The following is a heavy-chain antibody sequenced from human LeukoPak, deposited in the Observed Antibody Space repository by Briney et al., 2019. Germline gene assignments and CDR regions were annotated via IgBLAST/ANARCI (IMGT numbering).Heavy chain of an antibody. CDR3: ARGHGRYSSSRGLFDY. V-gene: IGHV4-39*07. J-gene: IGHJ4*02. Sequence: SETLSLTCTVSGDSISSSSYYWGWIRQPPGKGLEWIGSIYYSGSTYYNPSLKSRFTISVDTSKNQFSLKLSSVTAADTAVYYCARGHGRYSSSRGLFDYWGQGTLVTVSS. CDR2: IYYSGST. D-gene: IGHD6-13*01. CDR1: GDSISSSSYY.